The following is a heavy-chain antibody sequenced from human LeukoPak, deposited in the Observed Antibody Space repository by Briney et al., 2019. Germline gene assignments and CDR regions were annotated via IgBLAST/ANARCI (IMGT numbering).Heavy chain of an antibody. J-gene: IGHJ4*02. CDR1: GYTFTCYG. Sequence: ASVKVSCKASGYTFTCYGISWVRQAPGQGLEWMGWISAYNGNTNYAQKLQGRVTMTTDPSTSTAYMELRSLRSDDTAMYYCTRDPAHEEVRGIFIPYFDSWGQGTLVTVSS. CDR3: TRDPAHEEVRGIFIPYFDS. D-gene: IGHD3-10*01. CDR2: ISAYNGNT. V-gene: IGHV1-18*01.